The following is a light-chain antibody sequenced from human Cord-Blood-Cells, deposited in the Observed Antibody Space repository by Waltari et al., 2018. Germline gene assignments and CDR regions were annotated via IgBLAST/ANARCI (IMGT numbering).Light chain of an antibody. CDR3: QQSYSTPRT. Sequence: IDVALSTSSLSASLGDRVTITCRASQSISSYLNWYQQKPGKAPKLLIYAASSLQSGVPSRFSGSESGTDFTLTISSLQPEDFATYYCQQSYSTPRTFGQGTKVEIK. V-gene: IGKV1-39*01. CDR2: AAS. CDR1: QSISSY. J-gene: IGKJ1*01.